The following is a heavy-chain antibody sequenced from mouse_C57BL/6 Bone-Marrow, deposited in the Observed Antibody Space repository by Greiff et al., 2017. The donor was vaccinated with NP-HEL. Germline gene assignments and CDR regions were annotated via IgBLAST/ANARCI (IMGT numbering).Heavy chain of an antibody. CDR1: GYTFTSYW. CDR2: IYPGSGST. J-gene: IGHJ4*01. Sequence: QVQLQQPGAELVKPGASVKMSCKASGYTFTSYWITWVKQRPGQGLEWIGDIYPGSGSTNYNEKFKSKATLTVDTSSSTAYMQLSSLTSEDSAVYYCARGMGRGNYAMDYWGQGTSVTVSS. V-gene: IGHV1-55*01. D-gene: IGHD4-1*01. CDR3: ARGMGRGNYAMDY.